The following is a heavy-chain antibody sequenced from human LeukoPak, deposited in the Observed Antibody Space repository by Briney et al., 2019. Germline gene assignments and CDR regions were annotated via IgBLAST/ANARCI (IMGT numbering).Heavy chain of an antibody. CDR1: GGSISSYY. CDR2: IYYSGST. CDR3: ARVATIIMYYFDY. J-gene: IGHJ4*02. V-gene: IGHV4-59*12. Sequence: SETLSLTCTVSGGSISSYYWNWIRQPPGKGLEWIGYIYYSGSTNYNPSLKSRVTISVDTSKNQFSLRLSSVTAADTAVYYCARVATIIMYYFDYWGQGTLVTVSS. D-gene: IGHD5-12*01.